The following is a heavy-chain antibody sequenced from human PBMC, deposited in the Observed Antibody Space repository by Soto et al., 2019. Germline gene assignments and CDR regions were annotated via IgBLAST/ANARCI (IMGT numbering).Heavy chain of an antibody. J-gene: IGHJ6*03. Sequence: GGSLRLSCAASGFTFSNAWMSWVRQAPGKGLEWVGRIKSKTDGGTTDYAAPVKGRFTISRDDSKNTLYLQMNSLKTEDTAVYYCTTDFGKETYYMDVWGKGTTVTVSS. CDR2: IKSKTDGGTT. CDR1: GFTFSNAW. D-gene: IGHD3-10*01. V-gene: IGHV3-15*01. CDR3: TTDFGKETYYMDV.